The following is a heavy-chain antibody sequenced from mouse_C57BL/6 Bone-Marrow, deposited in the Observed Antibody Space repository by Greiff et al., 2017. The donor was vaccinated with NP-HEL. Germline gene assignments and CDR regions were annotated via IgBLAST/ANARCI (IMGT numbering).Heavy chain of an antibody. CDR3: ARLEGLRRHWYFDV. CDR1: GFTFSSYG. CDR2: ISSGGSYT. Sequence: EVKLMESGGDLVKPGGSLKLSCAASGFTFSSYGMSWVRQTPDQRLEWVATISSGGSYTYYPDNVKGRFTISRDNAKTTLYLQMSSLKSEDTAMYYGARLEGLRRHWYFDVWGTGTTVTVSA. D-gene: IGHD2-4*01. V-gene: IGHV5-6*01. J-gene: IGHJ1*03.